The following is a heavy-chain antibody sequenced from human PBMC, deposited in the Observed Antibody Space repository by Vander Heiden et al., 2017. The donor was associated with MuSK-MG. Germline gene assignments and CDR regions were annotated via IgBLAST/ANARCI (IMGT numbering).Heavy chain of an antibody. D-gene: IGHD1-20*01. CDR3: ARGSGITGTTGYYYGMDV. CDR2: INHSGST. Sequence: QVQLQQWGAGLLKPSETLSLTCAVHGGSFSGYYWSWIRQPPGKGLEWIGEINHSGSTNYNPSLKSRVTISVDTSKNQFSLKLSSVTAADTAVYYCARGSGITGTTGYYYGMDVWGQGTTVTVSS. V-gene: IGHV4-34*01. J-gene: IGHJ6*02. CDR1: GGSFSGYY.